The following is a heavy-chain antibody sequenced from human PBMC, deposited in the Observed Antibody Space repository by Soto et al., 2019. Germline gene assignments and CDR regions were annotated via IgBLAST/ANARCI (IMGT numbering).Heavy chain of an antibody. D-gene: IGHD3-22*01. CDR3: ARPQDYEDCLAS. CDR1: GYTFTRFN. CDR2: INAGNGNT. J-gene: IGHJ1*01. Sequence: QVQLVQSGAEVKKPGASVKVSCKASGYTFTRFNMHSVHQAPGQRLEWMGWINAGNGNTRYSQKFQGRVTFTRDTSENTAYMEVSFLIYEDTAVHYGARPQDYEDCLASWGHGPLVTVSS. V-gene: IGHV1-3*01.